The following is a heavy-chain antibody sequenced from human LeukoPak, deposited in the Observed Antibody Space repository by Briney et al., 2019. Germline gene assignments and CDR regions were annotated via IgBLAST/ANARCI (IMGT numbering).Heavy chain of an antibody. Sequence: GGSLRLSCAASGFTFSSYAMSWVRRAPGKGLEWVSGISGSGDNTYYADSVKGRFTISRDNSKNTLFLQMNSLRAEDTAVYYCVKESYYYDTSGYYGMLFDYWGQGTLVTVSS. J-gene: IGHJ4*02. CDR2: ISGSGDNT. CDR3: VKESYYYDTSGYYGMLFDY. CDR1: GFTFSSYA. D-gene: IGHD3-22*01. V-gene: IGHV3-23*01.